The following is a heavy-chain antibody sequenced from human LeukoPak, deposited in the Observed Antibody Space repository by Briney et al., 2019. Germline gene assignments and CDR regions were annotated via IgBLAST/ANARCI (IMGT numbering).Heavy chain of an antibody. V-gene: IGHV3-7*01. D-gene: IGHD2-2*01. CDR2: IKQDGSEK. Sequence: GGSLRLSCAASGFTFSSYWMSWVRQAPGKGLEWVANIKQDGSEKYYVDSVKGRFTISRDNAKNSLYLQMNSLRAEDTAVYYCARAQLYCSSTSCSPWYFDYWGQGTLVTVSS. J-gene: IGHJ4*02. CDR3: ARAQLYCSSTSCSPWYFDY. CDR1: GFTFSSYW.